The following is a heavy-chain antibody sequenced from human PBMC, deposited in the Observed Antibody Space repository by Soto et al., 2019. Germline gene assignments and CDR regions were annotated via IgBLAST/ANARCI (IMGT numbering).Heavy chain of an antibody. J-gene: IGHJ5*02. CDR2: IIPIFGTA. CDR1: GGTFSSYA. CDR3: ARSGSYFLSWFDP. D-gene: IGHD1-26*01. V-gene: IGHV1-69*13. Sequence: GASVKVSCKASGGTFSSYAISWVRQAPGQGLEWMGGIIPIFGTANYAQKFQGRVTITADESTSTAYMELSSLRSEDTAVYYCARSGSYFLSWFDPWGQGTLVTVSS.